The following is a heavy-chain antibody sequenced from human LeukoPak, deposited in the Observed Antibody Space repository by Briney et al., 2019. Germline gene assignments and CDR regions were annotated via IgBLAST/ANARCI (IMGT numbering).Heavy chain of an antibody. D-gene: IGHD3-9*01. CDR2: ISGSGGST. CDR1: GFTFSSYA. Sequence: PGGSLRLSCAASGFTFSSYAMSWVRQAPGKGLEWVSAISGSGGSTYYADSVKGRFTISRDNSKNTLYLQMNSLKAEDTAVYYCAKDRDDILTGYYVYWGQGTLVTVSS. J-gene: IGHJ4*02. V-gene: IGHV3-23*01. CDR3: AKDRDDILTGYYVY.